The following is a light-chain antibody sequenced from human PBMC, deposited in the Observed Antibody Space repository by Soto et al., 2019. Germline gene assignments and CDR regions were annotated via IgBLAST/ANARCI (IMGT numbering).Light chain of an antibody. CDR1: QSISSY. Sequence: DIQITQSPSSLSSSVLDRFTITCRASQSISSYLNWYQQKPGRAPKLLIYAAFSLQSGVPSRFSGSGSGTDFTLTISSLQPEDFATYYCQQSYSDPWTFGQGTKVDIK. CDR2: AAF. CDR3: QQSYSDPWT. J-gene: IGKJ1*01. V-gene: IGKV1-39*01.